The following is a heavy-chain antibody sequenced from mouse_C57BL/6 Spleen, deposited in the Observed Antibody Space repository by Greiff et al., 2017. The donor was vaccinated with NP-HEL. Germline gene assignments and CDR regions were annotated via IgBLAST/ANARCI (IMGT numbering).Heavy chain of an antibody. V-gene: IGHV1-50*01. D-gene: IGHD1-1*01. CDR3: ARRTTGPYFDV. J-gene: IGHJ1*03. Sequence: VQLQQPGAELVKPGASVKLSCKASGYTFTSYWMQWVKQRPGQGLEWIGEIDPSDSYTNYNQKFKGKATLTVDTSSSTTYMQLSSLTSEDSAVYYCARRTTGPYFDVWGTGTTVTVSS. CDR1: GYTFTSYW. CDR2: IDPSDSYT.